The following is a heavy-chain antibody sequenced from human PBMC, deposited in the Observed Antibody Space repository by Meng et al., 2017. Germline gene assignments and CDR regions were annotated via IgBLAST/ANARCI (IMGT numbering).Heavy chain of an antibody. V-gene: IGHV4-61*01. CDR1: GGSVSSGSYY. D-gene: IGHD3-10*01. CDR2: IYYSGST. J-gene: IGHJ4*02. Sequence: VQLQESGPGPVRPSETLSLTCTVSGGSVSSGSYYWSWIRQPPGKGLEWIGYIYYSGSTNYNPSLKSRVTISVDTSKNQFSLKLSSVTAADTAVYYCARSMVRGVIIYTRTYYFDYWGQGTLVTVSS. CDR3: ARSMVRGVIIYTRTYYFDY.